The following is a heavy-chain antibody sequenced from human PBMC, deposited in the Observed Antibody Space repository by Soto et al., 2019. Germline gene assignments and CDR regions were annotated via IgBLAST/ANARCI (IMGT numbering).Heavy chain of an antibody. V-gene: IGHV1-69*13. Sequence: SVKLSCKDSGGAFNSYAISWVRQAPGQGLEWMGGIIPIFVTANYAQKFQGRVTITADESTNTGYMELSSLGSDDTGVYYYARDLAGADYWGQGTLVNVSS. CDR2: IIPIFVTA. D-gene: IGHD6-13*01. J-gene: IGHJ4*02. CDR3: ARDLAGADY. CDR1: GGAFNSYA.